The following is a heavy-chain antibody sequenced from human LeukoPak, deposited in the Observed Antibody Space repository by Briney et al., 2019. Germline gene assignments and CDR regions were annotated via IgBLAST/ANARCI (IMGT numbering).Heavy chain of an antibody. CDR2: IYSGGST. Sequence: PGGSLRLSCAASGFTVSSNYMSWVRQAPGKGLEWVSVIYSGGSTYYADSVKGRFTISRDNSKNTLYLQMNSLRAEDTAVYYCAKLRDPHYYDSSGYYSGFDYWGQGTLVTVSS. V-gene: IGHV3-53*05. D-gene: IGHD3-22*01. J-gene: IGHJ4*02. CDR3: AKLRDPHYYDSSGYYSGFDY. CDR1: GFTVSSNY.